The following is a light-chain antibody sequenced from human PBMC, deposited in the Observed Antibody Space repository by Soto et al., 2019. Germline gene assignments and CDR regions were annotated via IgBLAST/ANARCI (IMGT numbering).Light chain of an antibody. J-gene: IGLJ2*01. V-gene: IGLV2-14*03. Sequence: QSVLTQPASVSGSPGQSITISCTGTSSDVGGYNYVSWYQQHPGKAPKLMIYDVINRPSGVSNRFSGSKSGNSASLTISGLQAEDEADYYCRSYTSSSTYVVFGGGTK. CDR1: SSDVGGYNY. CDR3: RSYTSSSTYVV. CDR2: DVI.